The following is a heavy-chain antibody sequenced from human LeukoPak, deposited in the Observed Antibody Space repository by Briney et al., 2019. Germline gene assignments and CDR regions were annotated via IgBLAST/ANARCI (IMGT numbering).Heavy chain of an antibody. CDR2: VWYDGSNI. CDR3: ARNYDGSGYNDC. D-gene: IGHD3-22*01. V-gene: IGHV3-33*01. Sequence: GGSLRLSCAASGFTFSTYGMHWVRQAPGKGLEWVAVVWYDGSNIHYVDSVKGRFTISRDNAKNSLYLQMNSLRAEDTAVYYCARNYDGSGYNDCWGQGTLVTVSS. J-gene: IGHJ4*02. CDR1: GFTFSTYG.